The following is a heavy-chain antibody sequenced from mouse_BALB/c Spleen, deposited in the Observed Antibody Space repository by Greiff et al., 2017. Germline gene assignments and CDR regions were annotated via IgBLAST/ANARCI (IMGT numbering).Heavy chain of an antibody. CDR2: INPSTGYT. D-gene: IGHD3-2*02. V-gene: IGHV1-7*01. J-gene: IGHJ4*01. CDR1: GYTFTSYW. Sequence: VQLHQSGAELAKPGASVKMSCKASGYTFTSYWMHWVKQRPGQGLEWIGYINPSTGYTEYNQKFKDKATLTADKSSSTAYMQLSSLTSEDSAVYYCARSGVEGAMDYWGQGTSVSVSS. CDR3: ARSGVEGAMDY.